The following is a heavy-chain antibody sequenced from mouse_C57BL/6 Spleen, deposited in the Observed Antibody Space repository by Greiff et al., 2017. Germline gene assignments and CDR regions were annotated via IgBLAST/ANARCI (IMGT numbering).Heavy chain of an antibody. CDR2: IYPRSGNT. CDR1: GYTFTSYG. V-gene: IGHV1-81*01. J-gene: IGHJ4*01. Sequence: QVQLQQSGAELARPGASVKLSCKASGYTFTSYGISWVKQRTGQGLEWIGEIYPRSGNTYYIENFKGKATLTADKSSSTAYMELRSLTSEDSAVYFCAMNYGGQGTSVTVTS. CDR3: AMNY.